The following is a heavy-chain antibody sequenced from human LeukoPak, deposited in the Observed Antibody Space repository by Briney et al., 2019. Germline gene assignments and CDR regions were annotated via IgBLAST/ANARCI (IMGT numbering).Heavy chain of an antibody. V-gene: IGHV3-30-3*01. J-gene: IGHJ4*02. CDR3: ARDLEGQLVLGLDY. D-gene: IGHD6-6*01. Sequence: GGSLRLSCAASGFTFSSYAMHWVRQAPGKGLEWVAVISYDGSNKYYADSVKGRFTISRDNSKNTPYLQMNSLRAEDTAVYYCARDLEGQLVLGLDYWGQGTLVTVSS. CDR2: ISYDGSNK. CDR1: GFTFSSYA.